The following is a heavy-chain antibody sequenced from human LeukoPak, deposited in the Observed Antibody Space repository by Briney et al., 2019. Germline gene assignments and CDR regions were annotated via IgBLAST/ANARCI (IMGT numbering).Heavy chain of an antibody. CDR2: ISYDGSNK. CDR3: ARGGYYDSSGYYPDY. CDR1: GFTFSSYA. V-gene: IGHV3-30*01. Sequence: PGGSLRLSCAASGFTFSSYAMHWVRQDPGKGLEWVAVISYDGSNKYYADSVKGRFTNSRDNSKNTLYLQMNSLRAEDTAVYYCARGGYYDSSGYYPDYWGQGTLVTVSS. J-gene: IGHJ4*02. D-gene: IGHD3-22*01.